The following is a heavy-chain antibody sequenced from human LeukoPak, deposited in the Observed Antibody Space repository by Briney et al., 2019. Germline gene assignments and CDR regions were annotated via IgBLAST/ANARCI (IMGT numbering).Heavy chain of an antibody. CDR2: ISYDGSNK. Sequence: PGGSLRLSCAASGFTFSSYSIHWVRQAPGKGLEWVAVISYDGSNKYYADSVKGRFTISRDNSKNTLYLEMSSLRPEDTAVYYCARANRMVRGVITRRSYYYYMDVWGKGTTVTVSS. CDR1: GFTFSSYS. D-gene: IGHD3-10*01. V-gene: IGHV3-30*03. J-gene: IGHJ6*03. CDR3: ARANRMVRGVITRRSYYYYMDV.